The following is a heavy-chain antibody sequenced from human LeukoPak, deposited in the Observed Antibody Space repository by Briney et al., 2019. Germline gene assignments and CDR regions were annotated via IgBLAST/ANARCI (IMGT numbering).Heavy chain of an antibody. CDR1: GFTFSTYA. V-gene: IGHV3-23*01. Sequence: GGSLRLSRAASGFTFSTYAMSWVRQAPGRGLERVSTISGSGGSTYYADSVKGRFTISRDSSKNTLYLQMNSLRAEDTAVYYCAKSGVPAAMSWFDPWGQGTLVTVSS. D-gene: IGHD2-2*01. CDR3: AKSGVPAAMSWFDP. CDR2: ISGSGGST. J-gene: IGHJ5*02.